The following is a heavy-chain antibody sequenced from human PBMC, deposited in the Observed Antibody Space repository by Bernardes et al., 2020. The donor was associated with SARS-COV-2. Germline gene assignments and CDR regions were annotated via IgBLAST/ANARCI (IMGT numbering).Heavy chain of an antibody. D-gene: IGHD3-16*02. CDR2: IYWDDDK. Sequence: SFPTLVKPTETLTLTCTFSGFSLTTRLLGVGWIRQPPGKALEWLAVIYWDDDKRYSPSLMSRLTIAKDTSKNQVALTMTNMDPADTATYYCARVEITYGGVIGLDAFDMWGQGTLVTVSS. CDR1: GFSLTTRLLG. CDR3: ARVEITYGGVIGLDAFDM. J-gene: IGHJ3*02. V-gene: IGHV2-5*02.